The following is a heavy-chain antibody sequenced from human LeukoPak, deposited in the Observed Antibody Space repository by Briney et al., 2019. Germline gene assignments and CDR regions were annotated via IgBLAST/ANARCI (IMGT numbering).Heavy chain of an antibody. J-gene: IGHJ5*02. CDR3: ARGLLYCSSTSCYWSNWFDP. D-gene: IGHD2-2*01. V-gene: IGHV4-34*01. CDR1: GGSFSGYY. CDR2: INHSGST. Sequence: SETLSLTCAVYGGSFSGYYWSWIRQPPGKGLEWIGEINHSGSTNYNPSLKSRVTISVDTSKNQFPLKLSSVTAADTAVYYCARGLLYCSSTSCYWSNWFDPWGQGTLVTVSS.